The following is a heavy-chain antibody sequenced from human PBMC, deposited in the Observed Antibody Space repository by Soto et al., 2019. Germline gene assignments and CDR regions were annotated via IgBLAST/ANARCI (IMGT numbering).Heavy chain of an antibody. Sequence: QVRLEESGGGVVQPGRSQTLSCAGSGFTFSRNGIHWVRQTPEKRLEWVAVISHDGTDQRYGDSVRGRFSISRDDSQNTVFLHMNSLRPDDTAVYFCARDGYCGTDKCYSGLPDYWGQGTLVTVSS. J-gene: IGHJ4*02. CDR3: ARDGYCGTDKCYSGLPDY. V-gene: IGHV3-30*03. CDR1: GFTFSRNG. D-gene: IGHD2-15*01. CDR2: ISHDGTDQ.